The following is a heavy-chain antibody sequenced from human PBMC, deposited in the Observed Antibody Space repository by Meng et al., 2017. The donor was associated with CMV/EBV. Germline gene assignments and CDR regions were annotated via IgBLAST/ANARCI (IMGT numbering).Heavy chain of an antibody. CDR3: ARDGHLDQNYYGMDV. CDR2: IIPILGIA. CDR1: GGTFSSYT. Sequence: SVKVSCKASGGTFSSYTISWVRQAPGQGLEWMGRIIPILGIANYAQKFQGRVTIAADKSTSTAYMELSSLRSDDTAVYYCARDGHLDQNYYGMDVWGQGTTVTVSS. D-gene: IGHD2-2*03. V-gene: IGHV1-69*04. J-gene: IGHJ6*02.